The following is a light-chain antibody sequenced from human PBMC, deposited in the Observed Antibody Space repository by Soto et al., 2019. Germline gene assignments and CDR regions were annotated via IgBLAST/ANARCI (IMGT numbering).Light chain of an antibody. CDR1: TGAVTSGHY. CDR2: NTS. CDR3: LLSYSGARV. V-gene: IGLV7-46*01. J-gene: IGLJ3*02. Sequence: QTVVTQEPSLTVSPGGTVTLTCGSSTGAVTSGHYPYWFQQKPGQAPRTLVYNTSDKHSWAPARFSGSLLGGKAALTLSGAQPEDEAEYYCLLSYSGARVFGRGTKVTVL.